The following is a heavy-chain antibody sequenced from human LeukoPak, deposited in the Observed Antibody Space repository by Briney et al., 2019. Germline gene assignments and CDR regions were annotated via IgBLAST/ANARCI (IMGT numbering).Heavy chain of an antibody. V-gene: IGHV3-21*01. J-gene: IGHJ4*02. CDR2: ISSSSSYI. CDR3: ASPHYYGSGSYEQFDY. CDR1: GFTVSSNY. D-gene: IGHD3-10*01. Sequence: GSLRLSCAASGFTVSSNYMSWVRQAPGKGLEWVSSISSSSSYIYYADSVKGRFTISRDNAKNSLYLQMNSLRAEDTAVYYCASPHYYGSGSYEQFDYWGQGTLVTVSS.